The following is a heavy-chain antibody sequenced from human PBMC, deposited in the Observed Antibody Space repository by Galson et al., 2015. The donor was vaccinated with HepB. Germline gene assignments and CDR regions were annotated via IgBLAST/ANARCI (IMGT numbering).Heavy chain of an antibody. CDR1: GGTFSSYA. D-gene: IGHD3-3*01. V-gene: IGHV1-69*13. CDR3: ARGDYTSGIFGVVITNWFDP. CDR2: IIPIFGAA. Sequence: SVKVSCKASGGTFSSYAISWVRQAPGQGLEWMGGIIPIFGAANYAQKFQGRVTITADESTSTAYMELSSLRSEDTAVYYCARGDYTSGIFGVVITNWFDPWGQGTLVTVSS. J-gene: IGHJ5*02.